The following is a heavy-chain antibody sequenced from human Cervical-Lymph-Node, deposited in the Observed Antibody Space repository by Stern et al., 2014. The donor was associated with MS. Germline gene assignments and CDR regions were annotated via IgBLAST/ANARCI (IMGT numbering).Heavy chain of an antibody. J-gene: IGHJ4*02. D-gene: IGHD5-24*01. CDR2: LYYSGNT. Sequence: VQLVESGPGLVKPSETLSLTCTVSGGSITSNYWSWIRQPPGKGLEWIGYLYYSGNTNYNPALKSRVTTSVDTSKTQFSLSLSFVTAADTAVYYCARHGPPRRRDDSNHPNFDYWGPGTLVAVSS. CDR1: GGSITSNY. CDR3: ARHGPPRRRDDSNHPNFDY. V-gene: IGHV4-59*08.